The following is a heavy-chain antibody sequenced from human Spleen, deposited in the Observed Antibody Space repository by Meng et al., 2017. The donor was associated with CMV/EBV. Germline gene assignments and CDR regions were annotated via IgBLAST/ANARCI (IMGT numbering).Heavy chain of an antibody. Sequence: TVPGGSLSSGGYSWNWIRQYPGKGLEWIGNIYNSGRTYYKTSLKSRVNISIDPSKNQFSLKVNSVTAADTAVYYCARGISGTTDFLGHWGQGTLVTVSS. CDR3: ARGISGTTDFLGH. CDR1: GGSLSSGGYS. D-gene: IGHD1-7*01. CDR2: IYNSGRT. V-gene: IGHV4-31*02. J-gene: IGHJ4*02.